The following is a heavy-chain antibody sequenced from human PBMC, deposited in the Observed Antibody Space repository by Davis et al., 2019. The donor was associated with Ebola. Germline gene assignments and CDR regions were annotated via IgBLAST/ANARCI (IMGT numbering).Heavy chain of an antibody. Sequence: GESLKISCAASGFTFSSHDMHWVRQPTGKGLEWVSAISIAGDTYYSGSVKGRFTVSRENAKNSFYLQMNSLRDGDTAVYFCAREPAVLGYWYFDLWGRGTLVTVSS. CDR3: AREPAVLGYWYFDL. J-gene: IGHJ2*01. D-gene: IGHD6-19*01. CDR1: GFTFSSHD. CDR2: ISIAGDT. V-gene: IGHV3-13*01.